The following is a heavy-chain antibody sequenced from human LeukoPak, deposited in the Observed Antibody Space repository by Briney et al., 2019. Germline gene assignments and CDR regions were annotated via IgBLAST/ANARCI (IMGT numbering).Heavy chain of an antibody. CDR1: GYSFTDHY. Sequence: ASVKVSCKASGYSFTDHYMHWVRQAPGQGLEWMGRINPNSGDTNYAQNFQGRVTITRDTSTYTAYMELRSLSSADTAVYFCARAPYDILTGYSLNWFDPWGQGTLVTVSS. J-gene: IGHJ5*02. CDR3: ARAPYDILTGYSLNWFDP. V-gene: IGHV1-2*06. CDR2: INPNSGDT. D-gene: IGHD3-9*01.